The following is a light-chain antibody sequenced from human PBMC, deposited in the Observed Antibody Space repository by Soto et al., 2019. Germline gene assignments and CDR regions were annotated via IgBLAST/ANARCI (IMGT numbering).Light chain of an antibody. CDR3: QQYTDWPWGT. J-gene: IGKJ4*01. V-gene: IGKV3-15*01. Sequence: EIVMTQSPSTLSLSPGETATLSCRASQSVHSNLAWFQQHPGQAPRLLIYGASSRATGIPVRFSGSGSGTDFTLTISSLPPEDFAVYYCQQYTDWPWGTFGGGTKVDIK. CDR2: GAS. CDR1: QSVHSN.